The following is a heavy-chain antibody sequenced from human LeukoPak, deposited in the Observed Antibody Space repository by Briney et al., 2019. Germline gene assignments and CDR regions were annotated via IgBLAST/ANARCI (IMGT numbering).Heavy chain of an antibody. Sequence: GGCLRLSCAASGFTFSSYWMSWVRPAPGEGLEWVANIKQDGSEKSYVDSVKGRFTISRDNAKNSLYLQMNSLRAEDKAVYYCARSKLLGYWGQGTLVTVSS. CDR1: GFTFSSYW. CDR2: IKQDGSEK. CDR3: ARSKLLGY. J-gene: IGHJ4*02. D-gene: IGHD1-26*01. V-gene: IGHV3-7*01.